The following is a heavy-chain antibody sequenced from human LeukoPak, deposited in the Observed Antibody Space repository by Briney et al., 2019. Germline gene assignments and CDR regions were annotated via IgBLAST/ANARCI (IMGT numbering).Heavy chain of an antibody. J-gene: IGHJ4*02. Sequence: PGGSLRLSCAASGFTFTHYVMNWIRQAPGKGLEWVSGIRDGGTATYYADSVKGRFTISRDDAKNSLYLQMNSLRDEDTAVYFCAREARGSGRDFDYWGQGILVTVSS. D-gene: IGHD1-26*01. CDR1: GFTFTHYV. V-gene: IGHV3-11*01. CDR3: AREARGSGRDFDY. CDR2: IRDGGTAT.